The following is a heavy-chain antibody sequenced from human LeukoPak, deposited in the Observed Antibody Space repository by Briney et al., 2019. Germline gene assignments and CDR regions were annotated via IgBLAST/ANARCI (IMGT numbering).Heavy chain of an antibody. J-gene: IGHJ3*02. Sequence: SETLSLTCTVSGGSISSYYWSWIRQPPGKGLEWIGYIYYSGSTNYNPSLKSRVTISVDTSTNQVSLKLSSATAADTAVYFFASWVLGAFDIWGQGTMVTVPS. CDR1: GGSISSYY. V-gene: IGHV4-59*01. D-gene: IGHD3-16*01. CDR2: IYYSGST. CDR3: ASWVLGAFDI.